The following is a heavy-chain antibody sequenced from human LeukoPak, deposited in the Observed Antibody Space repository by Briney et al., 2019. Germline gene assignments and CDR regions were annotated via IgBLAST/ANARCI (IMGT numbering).Heavy chain of an antibody. CDR3: AKQSRYYDSSGPGAFDI. CDR2: ISYDGSNK. CDR1: GFTFSSYG. J-gene: IGHJ3*02. D-gene: IGHD3-22*01. V-gene: IGHV3-30*18. Sequence: GGSLRLSCAASGFTFSSYGMHWVRQAPGKGLEWVAVISYDGSNKYYADSVKGRFTISRDNSKNTLYLQMNSLRAEDTAVCYCAKQSRYYDSSGPGAFDIWGQGTMVTVSS.